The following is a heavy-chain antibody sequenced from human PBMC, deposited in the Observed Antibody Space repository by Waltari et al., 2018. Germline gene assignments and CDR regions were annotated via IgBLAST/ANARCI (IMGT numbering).Heavy chain of an antibody. Sequence: QVQLVQSGAEVKKPGSSVKVSCKASGGTFSSYAISWVRQAPGQGLEWMGGIILIFGIANYEQNFQGRSTITADESTSTAYMELGSRGSEETAVYYCAKNRDSGSYNGALDIWGQGTMVTVSS. J-gene: IGHJ3*02. CDR3: AKNRDSGSYNGALDI. CDR2: IILIFGIA. D-gene: IGHD1-26*01. V-gene: IGHV1-69*12. CDR1: GGTFSSYA.